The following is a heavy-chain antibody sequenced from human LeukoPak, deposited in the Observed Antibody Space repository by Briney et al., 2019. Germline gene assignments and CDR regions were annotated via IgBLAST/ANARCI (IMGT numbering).Heavy chain of an antibody. J-gene: IGHJ4*02. CDR1: GFTFSKYG. D-gene: IGHD3-16*01. Sequence: GGSLRLSCAASGFTFSKYGLHWVRQAPGKGLGWVAFIRDDGSTRYYTDSVKGRFTVSRDNSKNTLYLQMDSLRTEDTAVYYCAKVPHSWGLFDSWGQGTLVTVSS. CDR3: AKVPHSWGLFDS. V-gene: IGHV3-30*02. CDR2: IRDDGSTR.